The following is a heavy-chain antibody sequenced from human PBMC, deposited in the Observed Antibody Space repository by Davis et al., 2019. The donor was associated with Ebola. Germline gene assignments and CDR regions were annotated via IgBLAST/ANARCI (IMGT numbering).Heavy chain of an antibody. V-gene: IGHV3-7*03. D-gene: IGHD1-26*01. Sequence: GESLKISCAASGFTFSSYSMNWVRQAPGKGLEWVANIKQDGSEKYYVDSVKGRFTISRDNAKNSLYLQMNSLRAEDTAVYYCAREGTIRGSYYMNWGQGTLVIVSS. CDR2: IKQDGSEK. J-gene: IGHJ4*02. CDR1: GFTFSSYS. CDR3: AREGTIRGSYYMN.